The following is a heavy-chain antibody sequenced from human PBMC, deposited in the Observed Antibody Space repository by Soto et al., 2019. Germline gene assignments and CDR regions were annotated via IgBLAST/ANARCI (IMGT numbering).Heavy chain of an antibody. V-gene: IGHV4-34*01. Sequence: SETLSLTCAVYGGSFSGYYWSWICQPPGKGLEWIGEINHSGSTNYNPSLKSRVTISVDTSKNQFSLKLSSVTAADTAVYYCATPWWDSGMDVWGQGTTVTVSS. CDR2: INHSGST. J-gene: IGHJ6*02. CDR3: ATPWWDSGMDV. CDR1: GGSFSGYY. D-gene: IGHD2-15*01.